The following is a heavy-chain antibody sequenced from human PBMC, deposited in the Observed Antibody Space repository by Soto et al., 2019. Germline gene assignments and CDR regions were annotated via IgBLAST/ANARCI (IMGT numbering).Heavy chain of an antibody. D-gene: IGHD6-13*01. CDR3: ARRHSSSSAFDP. Sequence: LGESLKISCKGSGYRFTSYWINWVRQMPGKGLEWMGRIDPSDSYTNYSPSFQGHVTISADKSISTAYLQWSSPKASDTAMYYCARRHSSSSAFDPWGKGPLVTVSP. CDR1: GYRFTSYW. CDR2: IDPSDSYT. V-gene: IGHV5-10-1*01. J-gene: IGHJ5*02.